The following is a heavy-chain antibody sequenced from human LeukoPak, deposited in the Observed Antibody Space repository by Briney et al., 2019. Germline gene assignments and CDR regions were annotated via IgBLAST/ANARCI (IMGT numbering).Heavy chain of an antibody. CDR2: ISGSGGGT. Sequence: GGSLRLSCAASGFTFSSYAMSWVRQAPGKGLEWVSAISGSGGGTYYADSVKGRFTISRDNSKNTLYLQMNSLRAEDTAVYYCAKFYYYDGSGYWHNYGMDVWGQGTTVTVSS. CDR1: GFTFSSYA. D-gene: IGHD3-22*01. CDR3: AKFYYYDGSGYWHNYGMDV. V-gene: IGHV3-23*01. J-gene: IGHJ6*02.